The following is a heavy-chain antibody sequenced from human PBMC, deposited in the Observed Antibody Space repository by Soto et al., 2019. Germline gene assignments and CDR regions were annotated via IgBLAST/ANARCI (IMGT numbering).Heavy chain of an antibody. CDR2: IIPILGIA. J-gene: IGHJ4*02. Sequence: QVQLVQSGAEVKKPGSSVKVSCKASGGTFSSYTISWVRQAPGQGLEWMGRIIPILGIANYAQKFQGRVTLTADKSTSTAYMELSSLRSEDTAVYYCAREGGNYGDPTPSFDYWGQGTLVTVSS. CDR3: AREGGNYGDPTPSFDY. D-gene: IGHD4-17*01. CDR1: GGTFSSYT. V-gene: IGHV1-69*08.